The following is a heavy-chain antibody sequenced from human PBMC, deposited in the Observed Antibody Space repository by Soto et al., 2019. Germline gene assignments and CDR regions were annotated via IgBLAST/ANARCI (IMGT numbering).Heavy chain of an antibody. CDR1: GFTFSSYA. CDR3: ARGDIVVVVAALDY. D-gene: IGHD2-15*01. V-gene: IGHV3-30-3*01. CDR2: ISYDGSNK. Sequence: QVQLVESGGGVVQPGRSLRLSCAASGFTFSSYAMHWVRQAPGKGLEWVAVISYDGSNKYYADSVKGRFTISRDNSKNTLYLQMNSLRAEDTAVYYCARGDIVVVVAALDYWGQGTLVTVPS. J-gene: IGHJ4*02.